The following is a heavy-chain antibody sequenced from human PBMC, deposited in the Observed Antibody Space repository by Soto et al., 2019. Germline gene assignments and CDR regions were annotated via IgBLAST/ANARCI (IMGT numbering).Heavy chain of an antibody. D-gene: IGHD3-3*01. CDR3: AKETVEYYFDY. J-gene: IGHJ4*02. Sequence: QVQLVESGGGVVQPGRSLRLSCAASGFTFSIYGMHWVRQAPGKGLEWVAVISYDGSNKYYAESVKGRFTISRDNSKNTLYLQMNSLRGEDTAVYYCAKETVEYYFDYWGQGTLVTVSS. CDR2: ISYDGSNK. V-gene: IGHV3-30*18. CDR1: GFTFSIYG.